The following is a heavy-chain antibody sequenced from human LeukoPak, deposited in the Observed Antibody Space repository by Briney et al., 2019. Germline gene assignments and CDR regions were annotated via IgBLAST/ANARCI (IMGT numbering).Heavy chain of an antibody. CDR1: GFTFTTYA. CDR2: ISGSGSST. V-gene: IGHV3-23*01. CDR3: AKGWKVVRGWYLDY. J-gene: IGHJ4*02. D-gene: IGHD6-19*01. Sequence: GGSLRLSCAASGFTFTTYAMSWVRQAPGKGLEWVSTISGSGSSTYYADSVKGRFTISRDNSKSTLYLQMNSLRAEDTAVYYCAKGWKVVRGWYLDYWGQGTLVTVSS.